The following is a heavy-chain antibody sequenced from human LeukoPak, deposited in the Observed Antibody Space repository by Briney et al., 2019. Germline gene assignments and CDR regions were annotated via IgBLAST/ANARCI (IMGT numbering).Heavy chain of an antibody. CDR1: GGSISSSSYY. V-gene: IGHV4-39*07. Sequence: SETLSLTCTVSGGSISSSSYYWGWIRQPPGKRLEWIGSIYYSGSTYYNPSLKSRVTISVDTSKNQFSLKLSSVTAADTAVYYCASSRWLLSLYYFDYWGQGTLVTVSS. D-gene: IGHD3-3*01. CDR3: ASSRWLLSLYYFDY. CDR2: IYYSGST. J-gene: IGHJ4*02.